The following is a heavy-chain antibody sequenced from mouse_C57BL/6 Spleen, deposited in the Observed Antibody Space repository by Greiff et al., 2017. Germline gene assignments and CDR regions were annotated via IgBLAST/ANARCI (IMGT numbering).Heavy chain of an antibody. CDR3: ARKSLGYFDY. Sequence: QVQLQQSGPGLVQPSQSLSITCTVSGLSLSLYGVLCFRQSPGKGLEWLGVIWCGGSTDYNAAFISRLSISKDNSKSQVFFKMNSLQADDTAIYYCARKSLGYFDYWGQGTTLTVSS. CDR1: GLSLSLYG. CDR2: IWCGGST. V-gene: IGHV2-2*01. D-gene: IGHD4-1*01. J-gene: IGHJ2*01.